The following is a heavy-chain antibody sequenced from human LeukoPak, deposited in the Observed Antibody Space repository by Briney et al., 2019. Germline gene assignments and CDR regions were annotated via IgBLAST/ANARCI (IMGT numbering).Heavy chain of an antibody. V-gene: IGHV4-30-2*01. CDR1: GGSISSGDYS. CDR3: ARVLTGGYWYFDL. J-gene: IGHJ2*01. Sequence: SETLSLTCAVSGGSISSGDYSWSWIRQPPGEGLEWIGYIYHSGSTYYDPSLKSRVAVSLDRSKDQFSLKLSSVAAADTAVYYCARVLTGGYWYFDLWGRGTLVTVSS. CDR2: IYHSGST. D-gene: IGHD7-27*01.